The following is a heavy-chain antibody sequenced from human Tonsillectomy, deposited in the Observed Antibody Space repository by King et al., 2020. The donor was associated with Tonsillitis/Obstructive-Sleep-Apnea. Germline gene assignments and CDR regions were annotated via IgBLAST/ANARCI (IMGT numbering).Heavy chain of an antibody. CDR2: INSDGSST. J-gene: IGHJ6*02. CDR1: GFTFSSYW. D-gene: IGHD2-2*01. CDR3: AREWDAIHVVVPAAYYGMDV. V-gene: IGHV3-74*01. Sequence: VQLVESGGGLVQPGGSLRLSCAASGFTFSSYWMHWVRQAPGKGLVWVSRINSDGSSTSYADSVKGRFTISRDNAKNTLYLQMNSLRAEDTAVYYCAREWDAIHVVVPAAYYGMDVWGQGTTVTVSS.